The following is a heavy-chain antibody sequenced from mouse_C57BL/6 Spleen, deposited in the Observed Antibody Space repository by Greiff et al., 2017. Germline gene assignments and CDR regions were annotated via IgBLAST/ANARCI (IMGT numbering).Heavy chain of an antibody. Sequence: EVKLMESGGGLVKPGGSLKLSCAASGFTFSDYGMHWVRQAPEKGLEWVAYISSGSSTIYYADTVKGRFTISRDNATNTRFLQMTSLRSEDTAMYYCARSVTGTSRYFDYWGQGTTLTVSS. CDR1: GFTFSDYG. CDR3: ARSVTGTSRYFDY. J-gene: IGHJ2*01. V-gene: IGHV5-17*01. D-gene: IGHD4-1*01. CDR2: ISSGSSTI.